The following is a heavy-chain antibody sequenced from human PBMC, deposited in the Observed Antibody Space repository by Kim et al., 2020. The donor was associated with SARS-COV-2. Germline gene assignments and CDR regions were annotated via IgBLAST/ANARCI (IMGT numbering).Heavy chain of an antibody. CDR3: ARARPGLYYDY. J-gene: IGHJ4*02. Sequence: GGSLRLSCAASGFTFSSNWMSWVRRAPGKGLEWLADIKEDGSDEYYVEFVKGRFTISRDNAKNSLFLQMDDLRAEDTAVYYCARARPGLYYDYWCQGTLV. V-gene: IGHV3-7*05. CDR1: GFTFSSNW. D-gene: IGHD3-10*01. CDR2: IKEDGSDE.